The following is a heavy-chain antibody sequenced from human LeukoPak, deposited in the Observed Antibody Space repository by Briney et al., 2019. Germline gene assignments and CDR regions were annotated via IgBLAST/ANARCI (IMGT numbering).Heavy chain of an antibody. CDR3: ARVRRDGSWGFDY. D-gene: IGHD5-24*01. V-gene: IGHV3-7*01. CDR1: RFTFSSYW. J-gene: IGHJ4*02. Sequence: GGSLRLSCAASRFTFSSYWMSWVRQAPGKGLEWVANIKQDGSEKYYVDSVKGRFTISRDNAKNSLYLQMNSLRAEDTAVYYCARVRRDGSWGFDYWGQGTLVTVSS. CDR2: IKQDGSEK.